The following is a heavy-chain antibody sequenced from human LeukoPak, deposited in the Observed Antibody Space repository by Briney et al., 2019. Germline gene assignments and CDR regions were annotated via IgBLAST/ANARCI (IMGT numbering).Heavy chain of an antibody. D-gene: IGHD6-19*01. CDR2: INHSGST. J-gene: IGHJ5*02. CDR1: GGSFSGYY. Sequence: PSETLSLTCAVYGGSFSGYYWSWIRQPPGKGLEWIGEINHSGSTNYNPSLKSRVTISVDTSKNQFSLKLSSVTAADTAVYYRAREEATVAGTKNWFDPWGQGTLVTVSS. CDR3: AREEATVAGTKNWFDP. V-gene: IGHV4-34*01.